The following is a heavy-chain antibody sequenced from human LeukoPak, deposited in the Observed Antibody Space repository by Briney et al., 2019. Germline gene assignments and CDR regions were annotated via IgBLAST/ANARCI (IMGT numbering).Heavy chain of an antibody. J-gene: IGHJ6*02. CDR1: GGSISSYY. CDR2: INHSGST. D-gene: IGHD3-22*01. Sequence: SETLSLTCTVSGGSISSYYWSWIRQPPGKGLEWIGEINHSGSTNYNPSLKSRVTISVDTSKNQFSLKLSSVTAADTAVYYCARGRTYYYDSSGYYHYYYGMDVWGQGTTVTVSS. V-gene: IGHV4-34*01. CDR3: ARGRTYYYDSSGYYHYYYGMDV.